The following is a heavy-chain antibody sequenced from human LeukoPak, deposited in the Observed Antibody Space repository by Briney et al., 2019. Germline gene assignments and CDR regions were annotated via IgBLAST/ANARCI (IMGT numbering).Heavy chain of an antibody. J-gene: IGHJ4*02. CDR2: IYSRGST. CDR3: ARGQWLVQSYYFDY. V-gene: IGHV4-4*07. Sequence: SETLSLTCTVSGGSISSYYWSWIRQPAGKGLEWIGRIYSRGSTKYNPSLKSRVTMSVDTSKNQFSLKLSSVTAADTAVYYCARGQWLVQSYYFDYWGQGTLVTVSS. D-gene: IGHD6-19*01. CDR1: GGSISSYY.